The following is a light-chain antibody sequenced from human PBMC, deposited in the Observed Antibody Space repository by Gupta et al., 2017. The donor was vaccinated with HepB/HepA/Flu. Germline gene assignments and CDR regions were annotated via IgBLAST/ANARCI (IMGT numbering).Light chain of an antibody. Sequence: SALTQPRSVSGSPGQPVTISCTGTTSDVGGYDHVSWYQQHPGKDPKLIIFAVNKRPSGVPDRFSGSKSGNTASLTVSGLQAEDEADYYCCSYAGDYTFDFGSGTKVTVL. CDR3: CSYAGDYTFD. V-gene: IGLV2-11*01. J-gene: IGLJ1*01. CDR1: TSDVGGYDH. CDR2: AVN.